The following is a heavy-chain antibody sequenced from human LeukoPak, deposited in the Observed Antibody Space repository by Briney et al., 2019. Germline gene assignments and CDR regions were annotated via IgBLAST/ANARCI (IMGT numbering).Heavy chain of an antibody. V-gene: IGHV4-31*03. J-gene: IGHJ4*02. CDR2: IYNSGHT. CDR1: GGSVSGGGYY. Sequence: SETLSLTCTVSGGSVSGGGYYLTWVRQHPGKGLEWIGYIYNSGHTFYNPSLKSRMTISVDTSKNQFSLKLTFVTAADTAEYYCAGGPYSSGWYSIDYWGQGTLVTVSS. D-gene: IGHD6-19*01. CDR3: AGGPYSSGWYSIDY.